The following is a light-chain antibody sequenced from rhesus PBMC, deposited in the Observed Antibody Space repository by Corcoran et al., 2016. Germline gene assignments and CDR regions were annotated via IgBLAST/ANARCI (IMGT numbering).Light chain of an antibody. CDR1: ENVNNW. CDR3: HRSCGAPRT. V-gene: IGKV1-74*01. J-gene: IGKJ1*01. CDR2: KAS. Sequence: DIQMTQSPSSLSASVGDRVTITCRTSENVNNWLHWYQQKPGRAPNLLIYKASTLQSWVPSRLSGSGSGTDFTLTISILQPETFASYYCHRSCGAPRTFGQGTKVEIK.